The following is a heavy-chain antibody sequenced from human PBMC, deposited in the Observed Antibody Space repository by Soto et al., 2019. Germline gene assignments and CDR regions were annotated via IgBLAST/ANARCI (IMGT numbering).Heavy chain of an antibody. Sequence: GSLRLSCAASEVPFSSYFMSWVRQAPGKGLEWVSGISGGGSNTFYADSVKGRFTISRDNSKNTLLLQMNSLGAEDTAVYYCAKDSNKYSSSLRGRYFDYWGQG. D-gene: IGHD4-4*01. CDR3: AKDSNKYSSSLRGRYFDY. J-gene: IGHJ4*02. CDR2: ISGGGSNT. CDR1: EVPFSSYF. V-gene: IGHV3-23*01.